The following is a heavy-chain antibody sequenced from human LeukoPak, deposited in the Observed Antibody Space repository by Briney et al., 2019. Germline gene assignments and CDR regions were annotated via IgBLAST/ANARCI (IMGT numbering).Heavy chain of an antibody. CDR1: GFTFSTYW. Sequence: GGSLRLSCAASGFTFSTYWMTWVRQSPGNGLEWVANIKPDGSEKYFVDSVKGRFTISRDNAKNALYLEMNNLRAEDTAEYFCARERMYSGSGSTYPYYDYWGQGTLVTVSS. CDR3: ARERMYSGSGSTYPYYDY. J-gene: IGHJ4*02. CDR2: IKPDGSEK. D-gene: IGHD3-10*01. V-gene: IGHV3-7*01.